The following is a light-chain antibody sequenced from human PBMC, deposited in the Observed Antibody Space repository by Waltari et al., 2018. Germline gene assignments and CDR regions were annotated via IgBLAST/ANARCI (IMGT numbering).Light chain of an antibody. CDR1: QRLLHSNRYNY. CDR3: QQHHSAPLT. V-gene: IGKV2-28*01. J-gene: IGKJ4*01. CDR2: LGS. Sequence: DIVMTQSPLSLPVTPGEPASISCRSSQRLLHSNRYNYLDWYLQKPGQSPQLLIYLGSNRASGVPDRFSGSGSGTDFTLTISSLQAEDVAVYYCQQHHSAPLTFGGGTKVEI.